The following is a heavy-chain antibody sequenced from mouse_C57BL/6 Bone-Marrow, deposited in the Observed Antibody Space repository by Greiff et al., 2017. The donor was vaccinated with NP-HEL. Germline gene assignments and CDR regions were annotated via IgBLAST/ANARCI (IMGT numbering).Heavy chain of an antibody. CDR1: GYSITSDY. V-gene: IGHV3-8*01. D-gene: IGHD2-2*01. CDR2: ISYSGSP. Sequence: EVQLQESGPGLAKPSQTLSLTCSVTGYSITSDYWNWIRKFPGNKLEYMGYISYSGSPYYNPSLNSRISITRHTSKNQDYLQLNSVTTDDTATYYCARSPLWLRRNYYAMDYWGQGTSVTVSS. J-gene: IGHJ4*01. CDR3: ARSPLWLRRNYYAMDY.